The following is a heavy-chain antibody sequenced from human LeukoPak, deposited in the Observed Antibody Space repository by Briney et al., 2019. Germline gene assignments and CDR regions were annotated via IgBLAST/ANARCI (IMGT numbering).Heavy chain of an antibody. CDR1: GYTFTSYG. V-gene: IGHV1-18*01. J-gene: IGHJ5*02. CDR2: ISAYNGNT. Sequence: ASVKVSCKASGYTFTSYGISWVRQAPGQGLEWMGWISAYNGNTNYAQKLQGRVTMTTDTSTSTAYMELRSLRSDDTAVYYCARDNHPSSSSWFDPWGQGTLVTVSS. D-gene: IGHD6-13*01. CDR3: ARDNHPSSSSWFDP.